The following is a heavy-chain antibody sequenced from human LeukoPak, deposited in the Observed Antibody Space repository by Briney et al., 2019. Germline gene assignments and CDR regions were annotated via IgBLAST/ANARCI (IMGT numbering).Heavy chain of an antibody. Sequence: SETLSLTRSVSGGSIRSTTYYWGWIRQPPGKGLEWIGSIYYSGNTYYSPSLMSRVTISVDTSKNQFSLNLSSVTAADTAVYYCARDSGTTGEVKFDPWGQGTLVTVSS. CDR1: GGSIRSTTYY. V-gene: IGHV4-39*07. J-gene: IGHJ5*02. CDR3: ARDSGTTGEVKFDP. D-gene: IGHD1-7*01. CDR2: IYYSGNT.